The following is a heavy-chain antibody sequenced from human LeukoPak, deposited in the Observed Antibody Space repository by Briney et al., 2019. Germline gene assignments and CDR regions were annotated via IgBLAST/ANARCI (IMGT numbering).Heavy chain of an antibody. CDR2: ISYDGSSK. CDR1: GFTFSSYW. CDR3: AREAVAGRSNWFDP. V-gene: IGHV3-30*03. J-gene: IGHJ5*02. Sequence: GGSLRLSCAASGFTFSSYWMSWVRQAPGKGLEWVAVISYDGSSKYYADSVKGRFTISRDNSKNTLYLQMNSLRAEDTAVYYCAREAVAGRSNWFDPWGQGTLVTVSS. D-gene: IGHD6-19*01.